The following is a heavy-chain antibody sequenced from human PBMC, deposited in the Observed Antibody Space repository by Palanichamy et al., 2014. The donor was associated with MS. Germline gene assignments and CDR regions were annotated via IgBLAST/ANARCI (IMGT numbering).Heavy chain of an antibody. CDR3: ARRGFLENNWYGP. J-gene: IGHJ5*02. V-gene: IGHV5-51*01. CDR2: VYPGDSDA. D-gene: IGHD3-3*01. Sequence: EVQLVQSGPEVKKSGESLKISCKGSGYDFTSHWIGWVRQMPGKGLEWLGIVYPGDSDARYSPSFQGQVTISADKSISTAYLQWTSLKASDTAMYYCARRGFLENNWYGPWGQGTLVTVSS. CDR1: GYDFTSHW.